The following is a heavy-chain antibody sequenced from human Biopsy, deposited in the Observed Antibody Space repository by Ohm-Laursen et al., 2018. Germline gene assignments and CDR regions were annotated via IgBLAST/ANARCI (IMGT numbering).Heavy chain of an antibody. Sequence: SETLSLTCSVSGGSVRGYYWSWIRQPPGKGLECIGNIHHSGSTNYNPSLKSRLTISVDTSKNQFSLKLSSVTAADTAVYYCARMDCSGGSCHYYSYGMDVWGQGTTVTVSS. CDR1: GGSVRGYY. D-gene: IGHD2-15*01. CDR2: IHHSGST. CDR3: ARMDCSGGSCHYYSYGMDV. V-gene: IGHV4-4*09. J-gene: IGHJ6*02.